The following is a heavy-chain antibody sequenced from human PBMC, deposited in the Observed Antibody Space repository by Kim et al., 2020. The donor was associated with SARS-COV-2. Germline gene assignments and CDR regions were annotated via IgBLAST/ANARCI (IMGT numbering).Heavy chain of an antibody. V-gene: IGHV4-30-2*05. CDR3: ARDRYSNYRDYYYGMDV. J-gene: IGHJ6*02. D-gene: IGHD4-4*01. Sequence: KSRVTISVDTSKNQFSLKRSSVTAADTAVYYCARDRYSNYRDYYYGMDVWGQGTTVTVSS.